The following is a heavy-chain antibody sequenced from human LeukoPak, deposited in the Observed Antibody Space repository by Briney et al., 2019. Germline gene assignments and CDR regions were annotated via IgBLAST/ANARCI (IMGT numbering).Heavy chain of an antibody. CDR2: ILGSGGGT. CDR3: ATTPGAYYYHMDV. V-gene: IGHV3-23*01. CDR1: GFTFSTYV. D-gene: IGHD3-10*01. Sequence: GGSLRLSCAASGFTFSTYVMTWVRQAPGQGLEWVSAILGSGGGTYYTDSVKGRFTISRDNSKNTLYLQMNSLRAEDTAVYYCATTPGAYYYHMDVWGQGTTVTVSS. J-gene: IGHJ6*02.